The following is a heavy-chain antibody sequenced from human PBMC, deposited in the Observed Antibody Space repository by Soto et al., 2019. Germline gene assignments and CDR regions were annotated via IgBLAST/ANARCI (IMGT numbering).Heavy chain of an antibody. CDR2: IYYSGST. Sequence: SVTMCVTCTVAGGYIISSIYYWGWIRQPPGKGLEWIGSIYYSGSTYYNPSLKSRVTISVDTSKNQFSLKLSSVTAADTAVYYCARRADYGDYPLDYWGQGTLVTV. J-gene: IGHJ4*02. D-gene: IGHD4-17*01. V-gene: IGHV4-39*01. CDR3: ARRADYGDYPLDY. CDR1: GGYIISSIYY.